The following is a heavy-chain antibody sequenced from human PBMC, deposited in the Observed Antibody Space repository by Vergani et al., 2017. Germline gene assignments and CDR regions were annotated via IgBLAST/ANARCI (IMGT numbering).Heavy chain of an antibody. J-gene: IGHJ4*02. D-gene: IGHD6-19*01. V-gene: IGHV4-31*03. CDR2: IYYSGST. CDR1: GGPISSGGYY. CDR3: AREIAVAGTAQFAC. Sequence: QVQLQESGQGLVKPSETLSLTCTVSGGPISSGGYYWSWIRQHPGKGLEWIGYIYYSGSTYYNPSLKSRVTISVDTSKNQFSLKLSAVTAADTAVYYCAREIAVAGTAQFACWGQGTLVTVSS.